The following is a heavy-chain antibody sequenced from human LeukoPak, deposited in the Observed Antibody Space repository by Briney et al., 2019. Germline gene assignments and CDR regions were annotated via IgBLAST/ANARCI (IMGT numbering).Heavy chain of an antibody. Sequence: GASLKISCKVSGSSFTSYWIGWVRQLPGKGLEWMGIINPRDSDTKYSPSFQGQVTISVDKSISTAYLQWSSLKASDTAMYYCARQSVDGRYTFDYWGQGTLVTVSS. CDR1: GSSFTSYW. J-gene: IGHJ4*02. V-gene: IGHV5-51*01. CDR3: ARQSVDGRYTFDY. D-gene: IGHD3-16*02. CDR2: INPRDSDT.